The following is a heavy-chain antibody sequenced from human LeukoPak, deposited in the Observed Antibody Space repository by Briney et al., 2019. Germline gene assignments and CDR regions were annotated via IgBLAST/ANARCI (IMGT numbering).Heavy chain of an antibody. V-gene: IGHV1-2*02. D-gene: IGHD1-7*01. Sequence: ASVKVSCKASGYTFTGYYMHWVRQAPGQGLEWMGWINPNSGGTNYAQEFQGRVTMTRDTSISTAYMELSRLRSDDTAVYYCARDLRITGTGLGYWGQGTLVTVSS. CDR1: GYTFTGYY. CDR3: ARDLRITGTGLGY. J-gene: IGHJ4*02. CDR2: INPNSGGT.